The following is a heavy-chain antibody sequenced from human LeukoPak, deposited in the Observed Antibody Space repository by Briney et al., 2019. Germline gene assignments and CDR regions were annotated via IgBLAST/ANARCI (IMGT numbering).Heavy chain of an antibody. D-gene: IGHD3-10*01. J-gene: IGHJ4*02. CDR1: GFTFDDYA. Sequence: PGGSLRLSCAASGFTFDDYAMHWVRQAPGKGLEWVSGISWNSGSIGYADSVKGRFTISRDNAKNSLYLQMNSLRAEDTALYYCAKGHFITMARGVIGFPDYWGQGTLVTVSS. CDR3: AKGHFITMARGVIGFPDY. CDR2: ISWNSGSI. V-gene: IGHV3-9*01.